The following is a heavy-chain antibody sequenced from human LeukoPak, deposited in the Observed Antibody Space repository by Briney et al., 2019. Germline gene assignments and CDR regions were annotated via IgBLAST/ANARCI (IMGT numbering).Heavy chain of an antibody. D-gene: IGHD3-10*01. CDR1: GGTFSSYA. J-gene: IGHJ4*02. CDR3: ASMYYYGSGSPPDY. CDR2: IIPIFGTA. V-gene: IGHV1-69*05. Sequence: ASVKVSCKASGGTFSSYAISWVRQAPGEGLEWMGGIIPIFGTANYAQKFQGRVTITTDESTSTAYMELSSLRSEDTAVYYCASMYYYGSGSPPDYWGQGTLVTVSS.